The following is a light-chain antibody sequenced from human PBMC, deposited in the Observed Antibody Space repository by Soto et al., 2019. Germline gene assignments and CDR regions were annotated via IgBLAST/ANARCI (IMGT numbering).Light chain of an antibody. CDR3: ADWDDSLNALF. V-gene: IGLV1-44*01. J-gene: IGLJ2*01. CDR2: SDN. Sequence: QSVLTQPPSASATPGQKVTISCSGRSSNIGSYTVTWYQQVPGEAPKLLIYSDNQRPSGVPDRFSGSKSGTSASLAISGLQSGDEADYYCADWDDSLNALFFGEGKKDTVL. CDR1: SSNIGSYT.